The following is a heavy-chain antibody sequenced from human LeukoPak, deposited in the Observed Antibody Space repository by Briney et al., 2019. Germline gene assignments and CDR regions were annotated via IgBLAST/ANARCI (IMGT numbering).Heavy chain of an antibody. Sequence: AGSLSLNCAGSGFTISSNYMSWVRQAPGKGLEWVSVIYSGGSTYYADSVKGRFTISRDNSKNTLYLQMNSLRAEDTAVYYCARARGAFDIWGQGTMVTVSS. CDR3: ARARGAFDI. CDR1: GFTISSNY. J-gene: IGHJ3*02. CDR2: IYSGGST. V-gene: IGHV3-53*01.